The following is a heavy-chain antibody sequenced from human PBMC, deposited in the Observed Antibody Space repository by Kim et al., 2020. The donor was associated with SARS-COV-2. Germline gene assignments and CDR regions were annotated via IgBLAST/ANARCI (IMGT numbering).Heavy chain of an antibody. V-gene: IGHV1-24*01. D-gene: IGHD1-7*01. CDR3: ATDPDNWNYRGGGLDY. Sequence: KVQGRVTMTEDTSTDTAYMELSSLRSEDTAVYYCATDPDNWNYRGGGLDYWGQGTLVTVSS. J-gene: IGHJ4*02.